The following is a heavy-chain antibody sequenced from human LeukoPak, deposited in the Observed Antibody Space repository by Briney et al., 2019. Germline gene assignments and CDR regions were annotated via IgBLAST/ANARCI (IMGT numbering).Heavy chain of an antibody. V-gene: IGHV4-39*01. CDR1: GGSISSSSFY. CDR3: ARYYYGSGSYIWFDP. Sequence: SETLSLTCTVSGGSISSSSFYWGWIRQPPGKGLDWIGSLYYSGNTYYNPSLKSRVTISVDTSKSQFSLKLSSVTATDTAVYYCARYYYGSGSYIWFDPWGQGTLVTVSS. CDR2: LYYSGNT. J-gene: IGHJ5*02. D-gene: IGHD3-10*01.